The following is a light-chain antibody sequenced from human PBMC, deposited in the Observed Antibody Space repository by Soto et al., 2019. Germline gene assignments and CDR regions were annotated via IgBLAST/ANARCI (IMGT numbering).Light chain of an antibody. CDR2: DDS. CDR3: QVWHSSGDHSV. Sequence: SSELTQPPSVSVAPGQTARITCGGNNIGSESVHWYQQKPGQAPVVVVYDDSDRPSWIPERFSGSNSGNTATLTISRVEGGDEADYYCQVWHSSGDHSVFGGGTKLTVL. J-gene: IGLJ3*02. CDR1: NIGSES. V-gene: IGLV3-21*02.